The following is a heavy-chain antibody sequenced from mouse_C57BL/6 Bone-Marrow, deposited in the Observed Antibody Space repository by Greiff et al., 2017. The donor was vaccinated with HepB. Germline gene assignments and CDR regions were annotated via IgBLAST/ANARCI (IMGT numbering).Heavy chain of an antibody. CDR2: ISSGGSYT. CDR3: ARREPYYYGSSFTWYFDV. Sequence: EVQLVESGGDLVKPGGSLKLSCAASGFTFSSYGMSWVRQTPDKRLEWVATISSGGSYTYYPDSVKGRFTISRDNAKNTLYLQMSILKSEDTAMYYCARREPYYYGSSFTWYFDVWGTGTTVTVSS. D-gene: IGHD1-1*01. V-gene: IGHV5-6*01. CDR1: GFTFSSYG. J-gene: IGHJ1*03.